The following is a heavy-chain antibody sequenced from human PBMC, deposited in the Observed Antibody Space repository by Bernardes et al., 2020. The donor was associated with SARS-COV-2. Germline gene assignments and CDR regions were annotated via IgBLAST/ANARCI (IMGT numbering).Heavy chain of an antibody. Sequence: GGSLRLSCAASGFTFSSHSMHWVRQAPGKGLECVAVISHDGSNKYYVDSVKGRFTISRDNSKNTLYLQMNSLRAEDTAVYYCAKGEREWEILGSFEHWGQGTMVTVSS. J-gene: IGHJ4*02. V-gene: IGHV3-30*18. CDR1: GFTFSSHS. D-gene: IGHD1-26*01. CDR2: ISHDGSNK. CDR3: AKGEREWEILGSFEH.